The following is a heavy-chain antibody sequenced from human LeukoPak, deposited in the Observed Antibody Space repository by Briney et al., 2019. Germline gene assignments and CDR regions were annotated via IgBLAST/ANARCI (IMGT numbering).Heavy chain of an antibody. CDR3: ARGSFIAAAANNWFDP. V-gene: IGHV3-21*01. D-gene: IGHD6-13*01. CDR2: ISSSSSYI. CDR1: GFTFSSYS. J-gene: IGHJ5*02. Sequence: PGGSLRLSCAASGFTFSSYSMNWVRQAPGKGLEWVSSISSSSSYIYYADSVKGRFTISRDNAKNSLYLQMNSLRAEDTAVYYCARGSFIAAAANNWFDPWGQGTLVTVSS.